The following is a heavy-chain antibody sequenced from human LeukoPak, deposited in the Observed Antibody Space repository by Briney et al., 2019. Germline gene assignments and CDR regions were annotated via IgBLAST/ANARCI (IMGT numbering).Heavy chain of an antibody. D-gene: IGHD4/OR15-4a*01. CDR2: IKQDGSEK. CDR3: ARDFDYGSFDY. CDR1: GFTFSSYW. J-gene: IGHJ4*02. Sequence: GGSLRLSCAASGFTFSSYWMSWVRQAPGRGLEWVANIKQDGSEKYYVDSVKGRFTISRDNAKNSLYLQMNSLRAEDTAVYYCARDFDYGSFDYWGQGTLVTVSS. V-gene: IGHV3-7*03.